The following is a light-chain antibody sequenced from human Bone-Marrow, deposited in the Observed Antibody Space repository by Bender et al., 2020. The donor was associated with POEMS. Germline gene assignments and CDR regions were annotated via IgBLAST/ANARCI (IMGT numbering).Light chain of an antibody. J-gene: IGLJ2*01. CDR3: QVWDSSSDHVV. V-gene: IGLV3-21*02. CDR1: KIGSKS. Sequence: SYVLTQPPSVSVAPGQTATITCGGDKIGSKSVYWHQQKPGQAPVLVLYDNSDRPSGIPERFSGSNSGNTATLTISRVEAGDEADYYCQVWDSSSDHVVFGGGTKLTVL. CDR2: DNS.